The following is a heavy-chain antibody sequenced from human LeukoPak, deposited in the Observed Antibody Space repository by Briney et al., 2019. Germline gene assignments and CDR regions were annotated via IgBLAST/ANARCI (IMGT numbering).Heavy chain of an antibody. Sequence: ASVKVSCKASGYTFTNRGHCWVRHPPAQGLGWKGRVSPNNGKTTNAQKAQGRVTMTTDTSTSTAYMELRSLRSDDTAVYYCARVEYVSEWNYYCSGGSCYSSIFDYWGQGTLVTVSS. D-gene: IGHD2-15*01. CDR2: VSPNNGKT. V-gene: IGHV1-18*01. CDR1: GYTFTNRG. CDR3: ARVEYVSEWNYYCSGGSCYSSIFDY. J-gene: IGHJ4*02.